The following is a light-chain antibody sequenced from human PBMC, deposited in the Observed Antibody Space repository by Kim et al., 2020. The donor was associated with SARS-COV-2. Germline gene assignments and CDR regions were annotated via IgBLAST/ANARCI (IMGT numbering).Light chain of an antibody. J-gene: IGLJ1*01. Sequence: QSLTISCIGTSSDIGASNWVAWYQQHPGKVPKLIIYNVSRRPSGVSNRFSGFQSGNTASLTISGLQAEDEADYYCSSYTANNIFYVFGTGTKVTVL. CDR3: SSYTANNIFYV. CDR2: NVS. CDR1: SSDIGASNW. V-gene: IGLV2-14*03.